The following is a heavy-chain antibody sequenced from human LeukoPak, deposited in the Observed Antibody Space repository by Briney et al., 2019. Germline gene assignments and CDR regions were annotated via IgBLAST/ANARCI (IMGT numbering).Heavy chain of an antibody. CDR3: AREEDCSGGSCYSPWFDP. V-gene: IGHV1-18*01. J-gene: IGHJ5*02. CDR1: GNTFTSYG. Sequence: ASVKVSCKASGNTFTSYGISWVRQAPGQGLEWMGWISAYNGNTNYAQKFQGRVTITADKSTSTAYMELSSLRSEDTAVYYCAREEDCSGGSCYSPWFDPWGQGTLVTVSS. CDR2: ISAYNGNT. D-gene: IGHD2-15*01.